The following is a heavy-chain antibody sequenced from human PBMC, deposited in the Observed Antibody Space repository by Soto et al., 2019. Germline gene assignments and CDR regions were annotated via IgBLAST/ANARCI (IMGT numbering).Heavy chain of an antibody. J-gene: IGHJ4*02. CDR3: GGHGVSGGAPGPLNY. CDR2: ISYSGSS. CDR1: GGSISGYY. Sequence: QVQLQESGPGLAKPSETLSLTCTVSGGSISGYYWSWIRQPPGKGLEWIGYISYSGSSNYNPSLRVQVPKQEAPPKTHSPRNLGSVPAADPAGFSWGGHGVSGGAPGPLNYWGKGTLVTVS. V-gene: IGHV4-59*12. D-gene: IGHD2-15*01.